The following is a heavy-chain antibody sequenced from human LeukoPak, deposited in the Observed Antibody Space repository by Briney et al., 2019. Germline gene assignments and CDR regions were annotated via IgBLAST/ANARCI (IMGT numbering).Heavy chain of an antibody. CDR3: ARGPPFDY. J-gene: IGHJ4*02. CDR1: GGSISSGGYY. V-gene: IGHV4-31*03. CDR2: IYYSGST. Sequence: PSETLSLTCTVSGGSISSGGYYWSWIRQHPGKGLEWFGYIYYSGSTYYNPSLKSRVTISVDMSKNQFSLKLNSVTAADMAIYYCARGPPFDYWGQGTLVTVSS.